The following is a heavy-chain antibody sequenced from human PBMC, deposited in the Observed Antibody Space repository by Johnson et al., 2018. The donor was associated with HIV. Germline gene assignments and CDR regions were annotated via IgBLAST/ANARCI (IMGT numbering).Heavy chain of an antibody. CDR3: TTSITMTGNAFDI. J-gene: IGHJ3*02. Sequence: VQLVESGGGVVQPGRSLRLSCAVSGFTLSSYVMHWVRQAPGKGLEWVAVMSYVGSNKYYADSVKGRFTISRDNSKNTLYLQMNSLKTEDTAVYYCTTSITMTGNAFDIWGQGTMVTVSS. CDR2: MSYVGSNK. D-gene: IGHD3-22*01. CDR1: GFTLSSYV. V-gene: IGHV3-30*04.